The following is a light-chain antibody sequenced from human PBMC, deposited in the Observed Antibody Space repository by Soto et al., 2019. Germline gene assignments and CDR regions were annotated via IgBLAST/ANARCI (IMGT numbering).Light chain of an antibody. Sequence: IVLTQSPGTLCLSPGERATLSCRASQTVTSSNLAWYQQKPGQAPRLLIYGASTRATGIPARFSGSGSGTEFTLTISSLQPEDFAVYYCQQYNNWPQTFGQGTKVDI. CDR1: QTVTSSN. J-gene: IGKJ1*01. CDR3: QQYNNWPQT. V-gene: IGKV3-15*01. CDR2: GAS.